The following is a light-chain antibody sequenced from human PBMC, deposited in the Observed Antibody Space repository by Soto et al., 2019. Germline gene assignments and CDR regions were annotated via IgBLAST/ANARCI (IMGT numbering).Light chain of an antibody. CDR1: QGISSY. Sequence: IQLTQSPSSLSASVGDRVTITCRASQGISSYLAWYQQKAGIAPKLLIYAASTLQSGVPSRFSGSGSGTDFTLTISSLQPEDFATYYCQQLDSYPLTFGGGTKVETK. J-gene: IGKJ4*01. CDR2: AAS. CDR3: QQLDSYPLT. V-gene: IGKV1-9*01.